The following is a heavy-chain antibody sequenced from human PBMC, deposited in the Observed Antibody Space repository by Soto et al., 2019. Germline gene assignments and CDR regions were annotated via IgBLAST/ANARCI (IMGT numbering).Heavy chain of an antibody. D-gene: IGHD4-17*01. CDR3: SRVGGYYGDYPNFDY. Sequence: SETLSLTCTVSGGSISSYYWSWIRQPPGKGLEWIGNIYYSGSTNYNPSLKSRVTISVDTSKNRFSLKLSSLTAADTAVYYCSRVGGYYGDYPNFDYWGQGTRVTVSS. CDR2: IYYSGST. J-gene: IGHJ4*02. V-gene: IGHV4-59*01. CDR1: GGSISSYY.